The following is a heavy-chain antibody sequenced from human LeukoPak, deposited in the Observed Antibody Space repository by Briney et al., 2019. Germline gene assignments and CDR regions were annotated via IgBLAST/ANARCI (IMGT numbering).Heavy chain of an antibody. CDR1: GGSFSGYY. CDR2: INHSGST. J-gene: IGHJ4*02. V-gene: IGHV4-34*01. Sequence: SETLSLTCAVYGGSFSGYYWSWLRQPPGKGLEWIGEINHSGSTNYNPSLKSRVTISVDTSKNQFSLKLSSVTAADTAVYYCARSQVVTAIGLPDYWGQGTLVTVSS. D-gene: IGHD2-21*02. CDR3: ARSQVVTAIGLPDY.